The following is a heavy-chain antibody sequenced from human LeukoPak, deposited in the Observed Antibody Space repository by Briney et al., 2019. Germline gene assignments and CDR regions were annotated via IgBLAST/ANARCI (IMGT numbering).Heavy chain of an antibody. Sequence: PGGSLRLSCAASGFTFSSYWMSWVRQAPGKGLEWVANIKQDGSEKYYVDSVKGRFTISRDNAKNSLYLQMNSLRAEDTAVYYCASAAGGEWLFLDYWGQGTLVTVSS. CDR1: GFTFSSYW. CDR3: ASAAGGEWLFLDY. D-gene: IGHD3-3*01. J-gene: IGHJ4*02. V-gene: IGHV3-7*01. CDR2: IKQDGSEK.